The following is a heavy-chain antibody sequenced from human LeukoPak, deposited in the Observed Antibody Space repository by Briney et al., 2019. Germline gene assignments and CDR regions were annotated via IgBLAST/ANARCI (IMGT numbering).Heavy chain of an antibody. CDR1: GFTFSSYA. V-gene: IGHV3-30*04. CDR3: ARDGTMYSSGWTGSYFDY. Sequence: GGSLRLSCAASGFTFSSYAMHWVRQAPGKGLEWVAVISYDGSNKYYADSVKGRFTISRDNSKNTLYLQMSSLRAEDTAVYYCARDGTMYSSGWTGSYFDYWGQGTLVTVSS. J-gene: IGHJ4*02. CDR2: ISYDGSNK. D-gene: IGHD6-19*01.